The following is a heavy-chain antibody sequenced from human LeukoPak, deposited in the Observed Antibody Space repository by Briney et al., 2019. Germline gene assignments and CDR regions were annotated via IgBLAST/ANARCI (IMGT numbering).Heavy chain of an antibody. V-gene: IGHV3-30*02. CDR2: IRYDGSNK. J-gene: IGHJ5*02. CDR1: GFTFSSYG. D-gene: IGHD3-10*01. Sequence: PGGSLRLSCAASGFTFSSYGMHWVRQAPGKGLEWVAFIRYDGSNKYYADSVKGRFTISRDNSKNTLYLQMNSLRAEDTAVYYCAKDTYYYGSESYYVRWFDPWGQGTLVTVSS. CDR3: AKDTYYYGSESYYVRWFDP.